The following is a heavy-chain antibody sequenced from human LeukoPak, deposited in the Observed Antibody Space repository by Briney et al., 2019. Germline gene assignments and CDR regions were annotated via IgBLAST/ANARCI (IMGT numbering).Heavy chain of an antibody. Sequence: ASVKGSCKASGYTFTSYDINWVRQATGQGLEWMGWMNPNSGNTGYAQKFQGRVTMTRNTSISTAYMELSSLRSEDTAVYYCATSTIFGVSAFDYWGQGTLVTASS. V-gene: IGHV1-8*01. CDR1: GYTFTSYD. J-gene: IGHJ4*02. CDR2: MNPNSGNT. D-gene: IGHD3-3*01. CDR3: ATSTIFGVSAFDY.